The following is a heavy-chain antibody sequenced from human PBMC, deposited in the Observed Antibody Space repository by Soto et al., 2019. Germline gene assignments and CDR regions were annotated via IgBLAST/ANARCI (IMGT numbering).Heavy chain of an antibody. Sequence: SETLSLTCAVYGGSFSGYYWTWIRQPPGTGLEWIGEINHSGSTNYNPSLKSRVTISVDTSKNQFSLKLTSVTAADTAVYYCARVKITGLFDYWGQGTLVTVSS. CDR3: ARVKITGLFDY. V-gene: IGHV4-34*01. CDR2: INHSGST. D-gene: IGHD2-8*02. CDR1: GGSFSGYY. J-gene: IGHJ4*02.